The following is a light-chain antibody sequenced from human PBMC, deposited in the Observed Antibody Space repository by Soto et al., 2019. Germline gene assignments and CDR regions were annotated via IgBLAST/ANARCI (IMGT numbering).Light chain of an antibody. CDR2: DAS. CDR1: EDMSTW. Sequence: DIQLTQSPSTLSASLGYRVTITCRASEDMSTWMAWYQQKPGKAPKLLIYDASTLQDGVSSRFSGSGSGTEFILTISSLQPDDSATYYCQQYNGYYAFGQGTKVDIK. J-gene: IGKJ2*01. CDR3: QQYNGYYA. V-gene: IGKV1-5*01.